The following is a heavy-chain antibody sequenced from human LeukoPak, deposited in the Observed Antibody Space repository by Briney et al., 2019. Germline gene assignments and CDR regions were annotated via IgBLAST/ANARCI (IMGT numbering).Heavy chain of an antibody. CDR1: GVTFSTYA. J-gene: IGHJ4*02. CDR2: ISDSGSTT. Sequence: GGSLRLSCVASGVTFSTYAMNWVRQVPGKGLEWVSLISDSGSTTYHADSVKGRFTISRDNSKNTLYLQMNSLRAEDTAVYYCAKGGYWGQGTLVTVSS. V-gene: IGHV3-23*01. CDR3: AKGGY.